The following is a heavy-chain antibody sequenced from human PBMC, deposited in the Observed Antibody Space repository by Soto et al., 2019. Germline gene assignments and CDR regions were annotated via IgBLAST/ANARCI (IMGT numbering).Heavy chain of an antibody. Sequence: GGSLRLSCAASGFTFSSYEMNWVRQAPGKGLEWVSYISSSGNTIYYADSVKGRFTISRDNAKNSLYLQMNSLRAEDTAVYYCASGYSYGYHFDYWGQGTLVTVS. D-gene: IGHD5-18*01. CDR1: GFTFSSYE. V-gene: IGHV3-48*03. J-gene: IGHJ4*02. CDR3: ASGYSYGYHFDY. CDR2: ISSSGNTI.